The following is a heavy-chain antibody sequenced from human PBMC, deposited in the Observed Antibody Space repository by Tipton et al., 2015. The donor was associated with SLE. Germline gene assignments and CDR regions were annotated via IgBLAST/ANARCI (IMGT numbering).Heavy chain of an antibody. CDR2: IRYDGSNK. CDR1: GFTFSSYG. CDR3: AKRRDGEGFFDY. D-gene: IGHD3-10*01. V-gene: IGHV3-33*06. Sequence: SLRLSCAASGFTFSSYGMHWVRQAPGKGLEWVAVIRYDGSNKYYADSVKGRFTISRDDSKNTLYLQMNSLRAEDTAVYYCAKRRDGEGFFDYWGQGTLVTVSS. J-gene: IGHJ4*02.